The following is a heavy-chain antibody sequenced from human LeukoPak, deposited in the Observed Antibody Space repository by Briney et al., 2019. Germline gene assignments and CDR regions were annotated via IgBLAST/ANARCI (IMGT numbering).Heavy chain of an antibody. D-gene: IGHD2-8*01. CDR3: ARSTMEYCTNGVCLFDY. CDR1: GFTFSSYW. J-gene: IGHJ4*02. Sequence: GGSLRLSCAASGFTFSSYWMSWVRQAPGKGLEWVANIKRDGSEKYYVDSVKGRFTISRDNAKNSLYLQMNSLRAEDTAVYYCARSTMEYCTNGVCLFDYWGQGTLVTVSS. CDR2: IKRDGSEK. V-gene: IGHV3-7*01.